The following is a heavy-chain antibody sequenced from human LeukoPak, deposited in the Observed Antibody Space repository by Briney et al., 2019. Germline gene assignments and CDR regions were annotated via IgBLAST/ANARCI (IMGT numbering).Heavy chain of an antibody. J-gene: IGHJ6*03. CDR2: IIPIFGTA. Sequence: GASVKVSCKASGGTFSSYAISWVRQAPGQGLEWMGGIIPIFGTANYAQKFQGRVTITTDESTSTAYMELSSLRSEDTAVYYCARGVYNWNYVGSDYYYYMDVWGRGTTVTVSS. CDR1: GGTFSSYA. V-gene: IGHV1-69*05. CDR3: ARGVYNWNYVGSDYYYYMDV. D-gene: IGHD1-7*01.